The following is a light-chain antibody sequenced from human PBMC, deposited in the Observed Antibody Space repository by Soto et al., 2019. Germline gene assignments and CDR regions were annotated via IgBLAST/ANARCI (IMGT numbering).Light chain of an antibody. CDR1: QSVSMW. J-gene: IGKJ1*01. CDR3: HQYNTYLTWT. CDR2: GAS. V-gene: IGKV1-5*01. Sequence: DTQMTQAPSTLSASVGDTVTITCRASQSVSMWLAWFQQKPGKAPRLLIYGASNLESGVPSRFSGSGSGTQFTLTISSLQPEDAATYYCHQYNTYLTWTFGQGTKVDIK.